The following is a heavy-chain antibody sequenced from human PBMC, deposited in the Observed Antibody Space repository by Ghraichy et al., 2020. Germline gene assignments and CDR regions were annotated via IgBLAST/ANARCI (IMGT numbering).Heavy chain of an antibody. CDR1: GYSFTSYW. Sequence: GESLNISCKGSGYSFTSYWISWVRQMPGKGLEWMGRIDPSDSYTNYSPSFQGHVTISADKSISTAYLQWSSLKASDTAMYYCARQGLGYSSGWFLNDYWGQGTLVTVSS. J-gene: IGHJ4*02. CDR2: IDPSDSYT. V-gene: IGHV5-10-1*01. D-gene: IGHD6-19*01. CDR3: ARQGLGYSSGWFLNDY.